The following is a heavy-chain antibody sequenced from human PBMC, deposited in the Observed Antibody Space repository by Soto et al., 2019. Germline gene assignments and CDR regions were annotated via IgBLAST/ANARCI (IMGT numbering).Heavy chain of an antibody. CDR3: ARIRGYYYGLDI. CDR2: ISGTGGNT. CDR1: GFTLSTYG. J-gene: IGHJ6*02. V-gene: IGHV3-23*01. Sequence: GGSLRLSCAASGFTLSTYGMTCVRQAPGKGLEWVSAISGTGGNTYYVDSMKGRFTVSRDNSKNMLYLQVNSLRAEDTAVYYCARIRGYYYGLDIGGQGTKVTVSS.